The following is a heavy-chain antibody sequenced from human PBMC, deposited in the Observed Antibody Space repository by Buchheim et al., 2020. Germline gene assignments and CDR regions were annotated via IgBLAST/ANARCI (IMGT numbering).Heavy chain of an antibody. CDR3: ARVAGNYDFWSGYMGYYYGMDV. CDR2: IYYSGST. CDR1: GGSVSSGSYY. J-gene: IGHJ6*02. D-gene: IGHD3-3*01. V-gene: IGHV4-61*01. Sequence: QVQLQESGPGLVKPSETLSLTCTVSGGSVSSGSYYWSWIRQPPGKGLEWIGYIYYSGSTNYNPSLKSRVTISVDTSQNQFSLKLSSVTAADTAVYYCARVAGNYDFWSGYMGYYYGMDVWGQGTT.